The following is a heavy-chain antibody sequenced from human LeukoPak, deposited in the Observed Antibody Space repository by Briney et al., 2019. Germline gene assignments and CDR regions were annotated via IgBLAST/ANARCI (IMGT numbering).Heavy chain of an antibody. J-gene: IGHJ4*02. Sequence: GGSLRLSCAASGFTFSSYSMNWVRQAPGKGLEWVSYISSSSSTIYYADSVKGRFTISRDNAKNSLYLQMNSLRAEDTAVYYCAREGQLEWDYFDYWGQGTLVTVSS. CDR3: AREGQLEWDYFDY. CDR2: ISSSSSTI. V-gene: IGHV3-48*04. CDR1: GFTFSSYS. D-gene: IGHD3-3*01.